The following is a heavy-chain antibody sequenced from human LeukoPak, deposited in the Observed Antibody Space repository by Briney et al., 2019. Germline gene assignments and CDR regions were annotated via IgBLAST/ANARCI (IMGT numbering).Heavy chain of an antibody. D-gene: IGHD6-19*01. CDR3: AKDLSRAVAADWFDP. Sequence: PGGSRRLSCAASGFTFSNYDMSWVRQAPGKGLEWVSSISDSGGSTYYADSVKGRFTISRDNSKNTLYLQMTNLRAADTAVYYCAKDLSRAVAADWFDPWDQGSLVTVSS. V-gene: IGHV3-23*01. CDR1: GFTFSNYD. J-gene: IGHJ5*02. CDR2: ISDSGGST.